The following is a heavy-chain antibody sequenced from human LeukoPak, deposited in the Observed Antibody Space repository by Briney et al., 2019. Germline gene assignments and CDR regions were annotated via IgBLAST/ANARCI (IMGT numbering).Heavy chain of an antibody. V-gene: IGHV3-48*01. J-gene: IGHJ6*03. CDR1: GFTFSSYS. CDR2: ISSSSSTI. D-gene: IGHD2-2*01. Sequence: GGSLRLSCAASGFTFSSYSMNWVRHAPGKGLEWVSYISSSSSTIYYADSVKGRFTISRDNATNSLYLQMNSLRAEDTAVYYCARDCSSTSCSASMDVWGKGTTVTVSS. CDR3: ARDCSSTSCSASMDV.